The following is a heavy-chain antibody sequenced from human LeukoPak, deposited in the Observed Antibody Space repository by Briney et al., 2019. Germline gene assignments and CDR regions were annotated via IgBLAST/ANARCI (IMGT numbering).Heavy chain of an antibody. CDR1: GGTFISYA. Sequence: ASVKVSCKASGGTFISYAISWVRQAPGQGLEWMGRIIPILGIANYAQKFQGRVTITADKSTSTAYMELSSLRSEDTAVYYCARDLFGSSGYYADYWGQGTLVTVSS. V-gene: IGHV1-69*04. J-gene: IGHJ4*02. D-gene: IGHD3-22*01. CDR3: ARDLFGSSGYYADY. CDR2: IIPILGIA.